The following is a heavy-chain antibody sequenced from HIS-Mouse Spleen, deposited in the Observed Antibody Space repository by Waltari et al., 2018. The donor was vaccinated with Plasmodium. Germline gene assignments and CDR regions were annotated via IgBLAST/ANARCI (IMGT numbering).Heavy chain of an antibody. V-gene: IGHV4-34*01. CDR1: GGSFSGYY. J-gene: IGHJ3*02. CDR2: IHHSGST. CDR3: ARGQLGIDAFDI. D-gene: IGHD7-27*01. Sequence: QVQLQQWGAGLLKPSETLSLTYADYGGSFSGYYWTLLRQPPGKGLEWIGEIHHSGSTNYNPYLKSRVTISVDTSKNQFSLKLSSVTAADTAVYYCARGQLGIDAFDIWGQGTMVTVSS.